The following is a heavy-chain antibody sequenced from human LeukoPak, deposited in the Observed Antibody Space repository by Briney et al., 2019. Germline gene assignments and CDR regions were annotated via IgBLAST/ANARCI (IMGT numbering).Heavy chain of an antibody. Sequence: PSETLSLTCTVSGGSISSSSYYWGWIRQPPGKGLEWIGSIYYSGSTYYNPSLKSRVTISVDTSKNQFSLKLSSVTAADTAVYYCARSGWGGSYLDYWGQGTLVTVSS. D-gene: IGHD1-26*01. J-gene: IGHJ4*02. CDR1: GGSISSSSYY. V-gene: IGHV4-39*01. CDR2: IYYSGST. CDR3: ARSGWGGSYLDY.